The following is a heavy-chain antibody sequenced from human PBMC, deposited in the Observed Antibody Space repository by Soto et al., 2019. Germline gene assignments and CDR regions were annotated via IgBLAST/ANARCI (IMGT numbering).Heavy chain of an antibody. J-gene: IGHJ3*02. CDR1: GYTFTSYG. CDR3: ARGSLLGYCSGGSCYAFDI. D-gene: IGHD2-15*01. V-gene: IGHV1-18*01. CDR2: ISAYNGNT. Sequence: ASVKVSCKASGYTFTSYGISWVRQAPGQWLEWMGWISAYNGNTNYAQKLQGRVTMTTDTSTSTAYMELRSLRSDDTAVYYCARGSLLGYCSGGSCYAFDIWGQGTMVTVSS.